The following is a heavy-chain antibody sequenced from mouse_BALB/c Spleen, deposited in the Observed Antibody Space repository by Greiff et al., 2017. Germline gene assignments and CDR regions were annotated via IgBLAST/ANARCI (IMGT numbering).Heavy chain of an antibody. Sequence: EVKLQESGGGLVQPGGSRKLSCAASGFTFSSFGMHWVRQAPEKGLEWVAYISSGSSTIYYADTVKGRFTISRDNPKNTLFLQMTSLRSEDTAMYYCARCYYYGSSHAMDYWGQGTSVTVSS. CDR1: GFTFSSFG. CDR2: ISSGSSTI. V-gene: IGHV5-17*02. D-gene: IGHD1-1*01. CDR3: ARCYYYGSSHAMDY. J-gene: IGHJ4*01.